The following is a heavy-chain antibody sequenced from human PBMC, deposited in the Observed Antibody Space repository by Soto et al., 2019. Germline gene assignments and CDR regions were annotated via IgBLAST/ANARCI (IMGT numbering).Heavy chain of an antibody. V-gene: IGHV1-46*03. Sequence: QVQLVQSGAEVKKPGASVKVSCKASGYTFTSYYIHWVRQAPGQGLEWMGIINPSGGSTSYAQKFQGRATLTRDTSTSTVYMELSSLRSEDTAVYYCATPHDYGYYVGGYWDQGTLVTVSS. CDR1: GYTFTSYY. CDR2: INPSGGST. D-gene: IGHD4-17*01. CDR3: ATPHDYGYYVGGY. J-gene: IGHJ4*02.